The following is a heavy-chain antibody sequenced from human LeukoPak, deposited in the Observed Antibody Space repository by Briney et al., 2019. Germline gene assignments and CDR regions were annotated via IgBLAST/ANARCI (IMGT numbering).Heavy chain of an antibody. Sequence: PGGSLRLSCAASGFTFSTYWMSWVRQAPGKGLEWIGEINQSGSTNYNPSLKSRVTISVDTSKNQFSLKLSSVTAADTAVYYCASSPVGVTDYWGQGTLVTVSS. D-gene: IGHD1-26*01. CDR3: ASSPVGVTDY. V-gene: IGHV4-34*01. CDR2: INQSGST. CDR1: GFTFSTYW. J-gene: IGHJ4*02.